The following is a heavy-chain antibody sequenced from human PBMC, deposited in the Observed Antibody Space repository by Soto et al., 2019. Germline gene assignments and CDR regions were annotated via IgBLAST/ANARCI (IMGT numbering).Heavy chain of an antibody. CDR1: GAFFSCYC. CDR3: ARGQSSLLLDC. D-gene: IGHD2-8*02. J-gene: IGHJ4*02. Sequence: QVQQQQGAAGLLKSAATPSLTSAVYGAFFSCYCWSLRRPPPGKGLEWIGEINHSGSTNYNPSLKSRVTISVDTSKNQFSLKLSSVTAADTAVYYCARGQSSLLLDCWGQGVLVTVSS. V-gene: IGHV4-34*01. CDR2: INHSGST.